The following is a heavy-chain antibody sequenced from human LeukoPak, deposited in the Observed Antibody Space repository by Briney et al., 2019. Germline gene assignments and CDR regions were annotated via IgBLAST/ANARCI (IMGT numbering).Heavy chain of an antibody. CDR1: GFTFSSYG. CDR2: IRYDGSNK. V-gene: IGHV3-30*02. J-gene: IGHJ4*02. CDR3: ARDAGPYYYDSSGYFDY. Sequence: PGGSLRLSCAASGFTFSSYGMHWVRQAPGKGLEWVAFIRYDGSNKYYADSVKGRFTISRDNSKNTLYLQMNSLRAEDTAVYYCARDAGPYYYDSSGYFDYWGQGTLVTVSS. D-gene: IGHD3-22*01.